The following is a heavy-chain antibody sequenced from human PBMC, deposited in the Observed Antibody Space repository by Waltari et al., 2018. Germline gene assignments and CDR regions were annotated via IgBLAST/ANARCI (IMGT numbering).Heavy chain of an antibody. D-gene: IGHD6-19*01. Sequence: QVQLVQSGAEVKKPGASVKVSCKASGYTFSAYFMHWVRQAPGQGLEWMGRIDPNRGGTNYAQKFQGRVTMTRDTSISTIYMELRRLTFDDTALYYCARDASTAVPEGDAFDIWGQGTMVAVSA. J-gene: IGHJ3*02. CDR1: GYTFSAYF. CDR3: ARDASTAVPEGDAFDI. V-gene: IGHV1-2*06. CDR2: IDPNRGGT.